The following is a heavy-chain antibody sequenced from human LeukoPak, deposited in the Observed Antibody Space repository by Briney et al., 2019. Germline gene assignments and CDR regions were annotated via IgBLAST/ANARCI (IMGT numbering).Heavy chain of an antibody. J-gene: IGHJ4*02. CDR1: GFTFDDYA. V-gene: IGHV3-9*01. CDR2: ISWKSGNI. Sequence: GGSLTLSCAASGFTFDDYALHWVRQAPGEGLEWVSGISWKSGNIGYADSVKGRFTISRDNAKNSLYLQMNSLRAEDTALYYCARGARYDSRFYFDYWGQGTLVTVCS. CDR3: ARGARYDSRFYFDY. D-gene: IGHD3-22*01.